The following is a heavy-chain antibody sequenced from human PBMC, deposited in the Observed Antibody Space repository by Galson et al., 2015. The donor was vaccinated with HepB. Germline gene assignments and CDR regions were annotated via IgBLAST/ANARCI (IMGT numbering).Heavy chain of an antibody. CDR1: GFAFSDYN. Sequence: SLRLSCAASGFAFSDYNMNWVRQSPGGGLEFVPSLSRTSVYIDYADSVKGRFTISRDNAKHSLFLQMNSLRAEDTAIYYCARATSEHWYFDLWGRGTLVTVSS. CDR3: ARATSEHWYFDL. CDR2: LSRTSVYI. J-gene: IGHJ2*01. V-gene: IGHV3-21*01.